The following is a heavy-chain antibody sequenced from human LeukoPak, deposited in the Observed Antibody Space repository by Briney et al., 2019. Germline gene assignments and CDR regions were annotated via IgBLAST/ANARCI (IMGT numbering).Heavy chain of an antibody. J-gene: IGHJ5*02. CDR2: IYYSGST. Sequence: SENLSLTCTCSGGSISSYYWSWIRQRPGKGLDGIGYIYYSGSTHYTPFLKSRVPISVDTSKHPSSLTLSPVTAADTAGYYCATTRSGSGTYGWFDPWGQGTLVTVSS. D-gene: IGHD3-10*01. CDR3: ATTRSGSGTYGWFDP. V-gene: IGHV4-59*01. CDR1: GGSISSYY.